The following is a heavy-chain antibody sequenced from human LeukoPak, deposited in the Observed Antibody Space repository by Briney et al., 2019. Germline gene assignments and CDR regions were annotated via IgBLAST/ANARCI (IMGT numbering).Heavy chain of an antibody. CDR2: IYSGGGT. J-gene: IGHJ3*02. CDR1: GFAVSSNY. CDR3: ARGGYYYDSSGYYHDAFDI. D-gene: IGHD3-22*01. Sequence: PGGSLRLSCAASGFAVSSNYMNWVRQAPGKGLKWVSIIYSGGGTYYANSVGGRFTTSRDNSKNTLYLQMNSLRDEDTAVYYCARGGYYYDSSGYYHDAFDIWGQGTMVTVSS. V-gene: IGHV3-53*01.